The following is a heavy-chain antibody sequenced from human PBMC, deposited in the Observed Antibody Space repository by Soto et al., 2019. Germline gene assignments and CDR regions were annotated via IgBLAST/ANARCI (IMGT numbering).Heavy chain of an antibody. V-gene: IGHV3-11*01. Sequence: QVQLVESGGGFVKTSGSLTLACGGSGFTFSDYYMSWVRQAPGKGLEWGAYISSSGNTIYYADSVKGRFTISRDNAKNSVFLQMSNLRAEDTALYFCAKMSSENYYDPVFSWGQGTLVTVSS. CDR1: GFTFSDYY. D-gene: IGHD3-22*01. CDR3: AKMSSENYYDPVFS. CDR2: ISSSGNTI. J-gene: IGHJ4*02.